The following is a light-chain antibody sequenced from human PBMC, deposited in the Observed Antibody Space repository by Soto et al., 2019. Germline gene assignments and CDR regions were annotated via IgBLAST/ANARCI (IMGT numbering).Light chain of an antibody. CDR2: QDN. CDR3: QAWDSSSVV. CDR1: KLGDKY. V-gene: IGLV3-1*01. J-gene: IGLJ2*01. Sequence: SYELTQPPSVSVSPRQTASITCSGDKLGDKYASWYQQKPGQSPVVVIYQDNKRPSGIPERFSGSNSGNTATLTISGTQAMDEADYYCQAWDSSSVVFGGGTKLTVL.